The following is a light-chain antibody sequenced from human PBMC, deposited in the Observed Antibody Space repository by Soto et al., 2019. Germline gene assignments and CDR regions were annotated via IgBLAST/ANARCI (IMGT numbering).Light chain of an antibody. J-gene: IGLJ3*02. V-gene: IGLV6-57*01. CDR1: SGSIASNY. CDR3: QSYDATNQV. CDR2: EDN. Sequence: NFMLTQPHSVSESPGKTVIISCTRSSGSIASNYVQWYQQRPGSSPTTVIYEDNQRPSGVPDRFSGSIDSSSNSASLTISGLETEYEADYFCQSYDATNQVFGGGTKLTFL.